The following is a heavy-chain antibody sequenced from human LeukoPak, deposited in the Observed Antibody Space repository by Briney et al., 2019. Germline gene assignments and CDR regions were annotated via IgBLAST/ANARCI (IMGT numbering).Heavy chain of an antibody. V-gene: IGHV3-30-3*01. CDR1: GFTFSSYA. CDR3: AREVREYDFWSGCSYCYYYGMDV. Sequence: PGRSLRLSCAASGFTFSSYAMHWVRQAPGKGLEWVAVISYDGSNKYYADSVKGRFTISRDNSKNTLYLQMNSLRAEDTAVYYCAREVREYDFWSGCSYCYYYGMDVWGQGTTVTVSS. D-gene: IGHD3-3*01. J-gene: IGHJ6*02. CDR2: ISYDGSNK.